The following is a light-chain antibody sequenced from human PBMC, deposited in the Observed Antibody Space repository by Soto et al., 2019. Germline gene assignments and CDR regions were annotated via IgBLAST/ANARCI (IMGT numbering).Light chain of an antibody. CDR3: LQRSIGFT. J-gene: IGKJ3*01. V-gene: IGKV3-11*01. CDR1: QSVGTY. CDR2: GAS. Sequence: EIVLTQSPATLSLSPGEGATLSCRASQSVGTYLAWYQQKRGQSPRLLIYGASNRAPGIPARFSGSGSGTDFTLTISSLEPEDFAVYHCLQRSIGFTFGPGTKVDIK.